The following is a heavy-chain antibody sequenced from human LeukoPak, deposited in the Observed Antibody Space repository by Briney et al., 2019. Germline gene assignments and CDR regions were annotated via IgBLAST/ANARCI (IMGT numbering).Heavy chain of an antibody. CDR3: AKGWLQLGWGYFDY. V-gene: IGHV3-7*03. Sequence: GGSLRLSCVASGFTFSTYWMMWARQAPGKGLEWVANIRHDGSQIHYVDSVKGRFTISRDNAKNSLYLQMNSLRAEDTALYYCAKGWLQLGWGYFDYWGQGTLVTVS. CDR1: GFTFSTYW. CDR2: IRHDGSQI. J-gene: IGHJ4*02. D-gene: IGHD5-24*01.